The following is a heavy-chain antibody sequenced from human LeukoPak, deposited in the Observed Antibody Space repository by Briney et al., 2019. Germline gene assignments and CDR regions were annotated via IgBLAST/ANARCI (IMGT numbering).Heavy chain of an antibody. Sequence: GGSLRLSCVASGLIFSRSDMHWVRQPAGKGLEWVSGIAAAGDPFYAASVKGRFTISRENAKNSLYLQMNSLRAGDTAVYYCARGGDEGFDPWGQGTLVTASS. D-gene: IGHD5-24*01. J-gene: IGHJ5*02. CDR1: GLIFSRSD. CDR3: ARGGDEGFDP. CDR2: IAAAGDP. V-gene: IGHV3-13*05.